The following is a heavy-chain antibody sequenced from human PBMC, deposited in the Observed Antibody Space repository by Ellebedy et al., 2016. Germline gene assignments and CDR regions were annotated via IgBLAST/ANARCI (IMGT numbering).Heavy chain of an antibody. Sequence: GGSLRLSCAASGFAFVNYAVSWVRQAPGKGPEWVSTITGSGDRTNYADSVKGRFTISRDSSKNTLYLDMDSLRAEDTAIYYCAKCRHINGCLLDYWGQGILVTVSS. CDR3: AKCRHINGCLLDY. CDR2: ITGSGDRT. V-gene: IGHV3-23*01. CDR1: GFAFVNYA. D-gene: IGHD6-19*01. J-gene: IGHJ4*02.